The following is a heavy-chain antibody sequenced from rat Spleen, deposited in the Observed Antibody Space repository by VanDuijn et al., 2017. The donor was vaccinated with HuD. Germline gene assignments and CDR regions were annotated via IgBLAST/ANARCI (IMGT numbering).Heavy chain of an antibody. V-gene: IGHV5-25*01. CDR3: AKVTYYGYYYFDY. Sequence: EVQLVESDGGLVQPGRSLKFSCAASGFTFSNYYMAWVRQAPTKGLEWVASISTGGGNTYYRDSVKGRFTISRDNAKSTLYLQMESLRSDDTATYYCAKVTYYGYYYFDYWGQGVMVTVSS. D-gene: IGHD1-9*01. CDR2: ISTGGGNT. J-gene: IGHJ2*01. CDR1: GFTFSNYY.